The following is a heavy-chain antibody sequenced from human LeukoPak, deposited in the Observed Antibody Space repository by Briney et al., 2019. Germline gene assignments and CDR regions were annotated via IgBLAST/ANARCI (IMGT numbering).Heavy chain of an antibody. V-gene: IGHV3-21*01. D-gene: IGHD1-26*01. CDR2: ITSSGTYT. CDR1: GFTFNNCN. J-gene: IGHJ6*03. CDR3: ARDPYSGNYGTYYYYYMDV. Sequence: GGSLRLSCADSGFTFNNCNMNWVRQAPGKSMEWVSSITSSGTYTFYADSVKVRFTISRDNAKNSLYLQMDSLGPEDTAVYYCARDPYSGNYGTYYYYYMDVWGKGTTVTISS.